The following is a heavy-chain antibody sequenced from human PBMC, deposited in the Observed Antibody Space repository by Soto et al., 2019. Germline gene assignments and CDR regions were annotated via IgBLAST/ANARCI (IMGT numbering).Heavy chain of an antibody. D-gene: IGHD3-16*01. V-gene: IGHV1-18*01. CDR2: ISPYTGNT. J-gene: IGHJ6*02. CDR3: VMVDNYVTPTPQDV. Sequence: QVLLVQSGDEVKKPGASVKVSCKASGYIFVNYGIAWVRQAPGHGLEWMGWISPYTGNTHSASKVQGRLTMTTDTSTSTAYMDLGSMTSDDTAVYYCVMVDNYVTPTPQDVWGQGTTVTVSS. CDR1: GYIFVNYG.